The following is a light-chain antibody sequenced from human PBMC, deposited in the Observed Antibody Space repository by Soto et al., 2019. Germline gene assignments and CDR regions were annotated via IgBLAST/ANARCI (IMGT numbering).Light chain of an antibody. Sequence: EIVLTQSPDTLSLSPGERATLSCRASQGVGSYLAWYQQKPGQAPSLLIYDASNRATGIPARFSGSGSGTDFTLTISSLEPEDFAVYYCQQRSNWPPEITFGQGTRLEIK. V-gene: IGKV3-11*01. J-gene: IGKJ5*01. CDR3: QQRSNWPPEIT. CDR1: QGVGSY. CDR2: DAS.